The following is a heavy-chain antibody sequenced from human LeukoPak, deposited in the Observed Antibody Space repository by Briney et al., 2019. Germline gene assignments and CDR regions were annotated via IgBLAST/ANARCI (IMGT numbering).Heavy chain of an antibody. CDR1: GGSISSYY. D-gene: IGHD5-12*01. CDR3: ARHRGGYDWYGMDV. Sequence: SETLSLTFTVSGGSISSYYWSWIRQPPGKGLEWIGYIYYSGSTNYNPSLKSRVTISVDTSKNQFSLKLSSVTAADTAVYYCARHRGGYDWYGMDVWGQGTTVTVSS. CDR2: IYYSGST. V-gene: IGHV4-59*01. J-gene: IGHJ6*02.